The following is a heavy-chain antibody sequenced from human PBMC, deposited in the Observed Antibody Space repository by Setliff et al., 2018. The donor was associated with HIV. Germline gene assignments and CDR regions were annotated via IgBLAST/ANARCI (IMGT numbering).Heavy chain of an antibody. CDR3: ARAGRDGYNNQGYFDY. CDR1: GYTLSELS. J-gene: IGHJ4*02. CDR2: FDPQDGET. Sequence: GASVKVSCKVYGYTLSELSIHWVRQAPGKGLEWMGYFDPQDGETVYAQKFQGRVTLTEDTSTGTAYMELSGLRSEDTAVYYCARAGRDGYNNQGYFDYWGQGTLVTISS. V-gene: IGHV1-24*01. D-gene: IGHD5-12*01.